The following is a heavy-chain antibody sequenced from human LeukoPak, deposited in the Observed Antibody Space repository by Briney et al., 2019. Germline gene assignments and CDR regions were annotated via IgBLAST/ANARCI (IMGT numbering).Heavy chain of an antibody. J-gene: IGHJ4*02. CDR1: GLSFNTYW. V-gene: IGHV3-74*01. Sequence: PGGSLRLSCVASGLSFNTYWMHWVRQAPGKGLVWVSRISGDGSNTTYADSVKGRFTISRDNAKNTVYLQMNSLRAEDTAVYYCARANYHNNWGQGTLVTVSS. D-gene: IGHD3-9*01. CDR2: ISGDGSNT. CDR3: ARANYHNN.